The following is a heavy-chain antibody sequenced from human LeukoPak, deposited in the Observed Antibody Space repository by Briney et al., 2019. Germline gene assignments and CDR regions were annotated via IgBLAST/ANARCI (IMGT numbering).Heavy chain of an antibody. CDR2: INPNSGGT. CDR3: ASLGYCSGGSCYGNFDY. D-gene: IGHD2-15*01. CDR1: GYTFTGYY. J-gene: IGHJ4*02. V-gene: IGHV1-2*02. Sequence: ASVKVSCKASGYTFTGYYMHWVRQAPGQGLEWMGWINPNSGGTNYAQKFQGRVTMTRDTSISTAYMELSRLRSDDTAVYYCASLGYCSGGSCYGNFDYWGQGTLVTVSS.